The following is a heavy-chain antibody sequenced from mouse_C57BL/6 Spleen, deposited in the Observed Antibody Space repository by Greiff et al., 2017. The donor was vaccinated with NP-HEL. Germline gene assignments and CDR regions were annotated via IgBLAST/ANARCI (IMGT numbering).Heavy chain of an antibody. CDR1: GFSLTSYG. V-gene: IGHV2-2*01. CDR2: IWSGGST. J-gene: IGHJ3*01. D-gene: IGHD2-4*01. CDR3: ARTDDYDWFAY. Sequence: QVQLKESGPGLVQPSQSLSITCTVSGFSLTSYGVHWVRQSPGKGLEWLGVIWSGGSTDYNAAFISRLSISKDNSKSQVFFKMNSLQADDTAIYYCARTDDYDWFAYWGQGTLVTVSA.